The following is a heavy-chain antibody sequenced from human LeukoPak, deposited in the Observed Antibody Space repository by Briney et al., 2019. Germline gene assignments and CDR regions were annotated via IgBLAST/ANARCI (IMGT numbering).Heavy chain of an antibody. J-gene: IGHJ6*02. V-gene: IGHV4-59*01. CDR1: GGSISSYY. D-gene: IGHD3-9*01. CDR2: IYYSGST. CDR3: ARGRQEYYDILTGYSYYYGMDA. Sequence: SETLSLTCTVSGGSISSYYWSWIRQPPGKGLEWIGYIYYSGSTNYNPSLKSRVTISVDTSKNQFSLKLSSVTAADTAVYYCARGRQEYYDILTGYSYYYGMDAWGQGTTVTVSS.